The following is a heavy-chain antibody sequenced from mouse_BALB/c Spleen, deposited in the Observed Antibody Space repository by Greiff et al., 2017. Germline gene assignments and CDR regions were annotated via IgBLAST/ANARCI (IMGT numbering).Heavy chain of an antibody. Sequence: EVKVVESGGGLVKPGGSLKLSCAASGFTFSSYAMSWVRQTPEKRLEWVASISSGGSTYYPDSVKGRFTISRDNARNILYLQMSSLRSEDTAMYYCARYTITTAWFAYWGQGTLVTVSA. D-gene: IGHD2-4*01. J-gene: IGHJ3*01. CDR1: GFTFSSYA. CDR3: ARYTITTAWFAY. CDR2: ISSGGST. V-gene: IGHV5-6-5*01.